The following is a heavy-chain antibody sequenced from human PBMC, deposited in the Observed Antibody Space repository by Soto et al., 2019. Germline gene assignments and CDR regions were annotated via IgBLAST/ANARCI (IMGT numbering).Heavy chain of an antibody. J-gene: IGHJ5*02. CDR1: GFTFSSYS. Sequence: PGGSLRLSCAASGFTFSSYSMNWVRQAPGKGLEWVSYISSSSSTIYYADSVKGRFTISRDNAKNSLYLQMNSLRAEDTAVYYYERHSSYSWLDPWGQGTLVTVSS. CDR2: ISSSSSTI. V-gene: IGHV3-48*01. CDR3: ERHSSYSWLDP. D-gene: IGHD5-12*01.